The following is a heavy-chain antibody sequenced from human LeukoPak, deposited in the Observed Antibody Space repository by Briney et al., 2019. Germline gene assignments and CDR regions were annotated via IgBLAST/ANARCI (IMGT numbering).Heavy chain of an antibody. CDR2: IFPSGGEI. Sequence: GGSLRLSCAASGFTFSTFAMIWVRQPPGKGLEWVSSIFPSGGEIHYADSVRGRFTITRDNSKSTLSLQMNSLRAEDTAIYYCATYRQVLLPFESWGQGTLVTVSS. CDR3: ATYRQVLLPFES. CDR1: GFTFSTFA. V-gene: IGHV3-23*01. J-gene: IGHJ4*02. D-gene: IGHD2-8*02.